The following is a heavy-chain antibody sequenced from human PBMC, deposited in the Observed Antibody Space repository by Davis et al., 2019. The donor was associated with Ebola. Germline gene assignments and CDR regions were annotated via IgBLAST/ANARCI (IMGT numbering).Heavy chain of an antibody. Sequence: GGSLRLSCAASGFTFSSYAMSWVRQAPGKGLEYVSAISSNGGSTYYADSVKGRFTISRDNSENTLYLQMTSLRVEDTAVYYCRARLDYWGQGTLVTVSS. CDR1: GFTFSSYA. V-gene: IGHV3-23*01. J-gene: IGHJ4*02. CDR3: RARLDY. CDR2: ISSNGGST.